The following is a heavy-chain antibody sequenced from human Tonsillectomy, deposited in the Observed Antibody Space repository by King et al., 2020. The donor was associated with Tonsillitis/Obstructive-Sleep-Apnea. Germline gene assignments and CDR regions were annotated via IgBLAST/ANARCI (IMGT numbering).Heavy chain of an antibody. CDR1: GFTFSSYS. J-gene: IGHJ3*02. CDR2: ISSSSSYI. Sequence: VQLVESGGGLVKPGGSLRLSCAASGFTFSSYSMNWVRQAPGKGLEWVSSISSSSSYIYYADSVKGRFTISRDNAKNSLYLQMNSLRAEDTAVYYCARDLWELLHAFDIWGQGTMVTVSS. CDR3: ARDLWELLHAFDI. V-gene: IGHV3-21*01. D-gene: IGHD1-26*01.